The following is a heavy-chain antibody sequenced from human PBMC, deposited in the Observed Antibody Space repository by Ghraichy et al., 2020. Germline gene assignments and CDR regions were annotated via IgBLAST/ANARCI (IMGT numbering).Heavy chain of an antibody. CDR3: ARDRDPHYYYYMDV. CDR1: GDSVSRRNW. CDR2: IYHGGST. J-gene: IGHJ6*03. V-gene: IGHV4-4*02. Sequence: LTCTVTGDSVSRRNWWSWVRQPPGKGLEWIGEIYHGGSTKYNPSLQSRVTISLDKAKNQFSLRLNSVTAADTAVYYCARDRDPHYYYYMDVWGKGTLVTVSS.